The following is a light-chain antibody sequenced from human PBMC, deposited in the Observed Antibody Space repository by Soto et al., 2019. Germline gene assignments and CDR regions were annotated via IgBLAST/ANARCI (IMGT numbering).Light chain of an antibody. J-gene: IGLJ2*01. V-gene: IGLV1-40*01. CDR2: GDI. Sequence: QSVLTQPPSVSGAPGLRVTISCTGNSANIGAGYDVHWYQQLPGTAPKLLIYGDINRPSGVPDRFSGSKSGTSASLAITGLQAEDEADYYCQSYDNSLSGSWIFGGGTKLTVL. CDR3: QSYDNSLSGSWI. CDR1: SANIGAGYD.